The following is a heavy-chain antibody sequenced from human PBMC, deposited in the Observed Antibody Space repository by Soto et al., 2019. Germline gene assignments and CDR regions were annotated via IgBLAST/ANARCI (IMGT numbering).Heavy chain of an antibody. V-gene: IGHV5-10-1*01. D-gene: IGHD1-7*01. Sequence: KVSCKASGYTVTSYGISWVRQMPGKGLEWMGRIDPSDSYTNYSPSFQGHVTISADKSISTAYLQWSSLKASDTAMYYCARGGNWNYGNYYYGMDVWGQGTTVTVSS. J-gene: IGHJ6*02. CDR2: IDPSDSYT. CDR3: ARGGNWNYGNYYYGMDV. CDR1: GYTVTSYG.